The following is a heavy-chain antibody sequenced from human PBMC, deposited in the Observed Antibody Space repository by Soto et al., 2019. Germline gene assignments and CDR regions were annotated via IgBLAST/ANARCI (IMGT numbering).Heavy chain of an antibody. CDR3: AIYLGPSSYGSVVGY. Sequence: GGYLRLSCTASGLSFSIYNLNWVRQAPGKGLEWVSSITDRSTYIYYADSVKGRFTISRDNAKNSLYLQMNSLTVEDTAVYYCAIYLGPSSYGSVVGYWGPGTLVTVSS. J-gene: IGHJ4*02. D-gene: IGHD3-10*01. CDR2: ITDRSTYI. V-gene: IGHV3-21*01. CDR1: GLSFSIYN.